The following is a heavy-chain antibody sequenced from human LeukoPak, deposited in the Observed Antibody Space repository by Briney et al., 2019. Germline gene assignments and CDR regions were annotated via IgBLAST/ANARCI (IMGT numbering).Heavy chain of an antibody. J-gene: IGHJ4*02. CDR1: GFTSSSYN. Sequence: GGSLRLSCEASGFTSSSYNMHWVRQAPGKGLEWVAGISYDGNKKYYADSVKGRFTISRDNSKNTLDLQMNSLGAEDTAVYYCARARYYYGSGSYPTDYWGQGTLVTVSS. CDR2: ISYDGNKK. V-gene: IGHV3-30-3*01. CDR3: ARARYYYGSGSYPTDY. D-gene: IGHD3-10*01.